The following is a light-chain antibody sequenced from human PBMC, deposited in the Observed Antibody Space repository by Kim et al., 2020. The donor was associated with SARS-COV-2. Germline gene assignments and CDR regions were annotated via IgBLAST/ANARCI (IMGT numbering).Light chain of an antibody. CDR1: QGINSA. V-gene: IGKV1-13*02. Sequence: LSASVGDRVSITCRASQGINSALAWYQQKPGKAPKLLIYGASSLQSAVPSRFSGSGSGTEFTLTISSLQPDDVATYYCQQYRIYWTFGQGTKVEIK. CDR3: QQYRIYWT. CDR2: GAS. J-gene: IGKJ1*01.